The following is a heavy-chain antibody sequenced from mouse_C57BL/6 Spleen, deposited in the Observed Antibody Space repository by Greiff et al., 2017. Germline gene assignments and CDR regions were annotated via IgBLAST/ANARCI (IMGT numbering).Heavy chain of an antibody. V-gene: IGHV5-17*01. CDR1: GFTFSDYG. CDR3: ARRDYYGSSPYYYAMDY. D-gene: IGHD1-1*01. CDR2: ISSGSSTI. J-gene: IGHJ4*01. Sequence: EVQVVESGGGLVKPGGSLKLSCAASGFTFSDYGMHWVRQAPEKGLEWVAYISSGSSTIYYADTVKGRFTISRDNAKNTLFLQMTSLRSEDTAMYYCARRDYYGSSPYYYAMDYWGQGTSVTVSS.